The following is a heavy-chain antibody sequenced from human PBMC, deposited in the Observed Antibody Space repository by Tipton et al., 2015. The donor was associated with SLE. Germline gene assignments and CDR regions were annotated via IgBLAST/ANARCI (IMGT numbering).Heavy chain of an antibody. D-gene: IGHD2-8*01. Sequence: TLSLTCTVSGGSISSSNYYWGCIRQPPGKGLVWFGNIYYSGSTNYNPSLKSRVSISVDTSKNQFSLKLSSVTAADTAVYFCARGGVPNYWGQGTLVTVSS. CDR3: ARGGVPNY. CDR1: GGSISSSNYY. CDR2: IYYSGST. J-gene: IGHJ4*02. V-gene: IGHV4-39*02.